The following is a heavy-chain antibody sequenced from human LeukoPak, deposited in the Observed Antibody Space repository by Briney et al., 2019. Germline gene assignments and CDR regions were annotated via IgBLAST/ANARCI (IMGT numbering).Heavy chain of an antibody. Sequence: LGASVKVSCKASGYTFTSYDINWVRQATGQGLEWMGWMNPNSGNTGYAQKFQGRVTMTRDTSISTAYMELSRLRSDDTAVYYCARVAAADNYYYYMDVWGKGTTVTVSS. CDR3: ARVAAADNYYYYMDV. CDR2: MNPNSGNT. J-gene: IGHJ6*03. V-gene: IGHV1-8*02. D-gene: IGHD6-13*01. CDR1: GYTFTSYD.